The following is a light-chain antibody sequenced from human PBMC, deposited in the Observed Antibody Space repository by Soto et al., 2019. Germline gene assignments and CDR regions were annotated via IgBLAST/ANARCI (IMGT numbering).Light chain of an antibody. CDR2: AAS. CDR1: QSINKW. J-gene: IGKJ1*01. CDR3: QQLNSPWT. V-gene: IGKV1-5*01. Sequence: DIQMTQSPSTLSASVGDTVTITCRASQSINKWLAWYQQKPGKAPTLLIYAASTLQSGVPSRFSGSGSGTEFTLTISSLQLEDFATYYCQQLNSPWTFGQGTKVDNK.